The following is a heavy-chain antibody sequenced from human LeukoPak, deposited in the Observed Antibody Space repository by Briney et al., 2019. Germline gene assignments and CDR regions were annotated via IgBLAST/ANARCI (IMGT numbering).Heavy chain of an antibody. CDR1: GYTFTGYY. CDR2: INPNSGGT. V-gene: IGHV1-2*05. CDR3: ARDNDITFGGVIVYYFDY. D-gene: IGHD3-16*02. Sequence: GASVKVSCKASGYTFTGYYMHWVRQAPGQGLEWMGRINPNSGGTNYAQKFQGRVTMTRDTSISTAYMELSRLRSDDTDVYYCARDNDITFGGVIVYYFDYWGQGTLVTVSS. J-gene: IGHJ4*02.